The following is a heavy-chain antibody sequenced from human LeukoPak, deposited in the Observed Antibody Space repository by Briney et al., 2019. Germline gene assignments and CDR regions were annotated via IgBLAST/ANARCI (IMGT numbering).Heavy chain of an antibody. V-gene: IGHV3-30*02. CDR2: IRYDGSNK. J-gene: IGHJ3*02. Sequence: GGSLRLSCAASGFTFSSYGMHWVRQAPGKGLEWVAFIRYDGSNKYYADSVKGRFTISRDNSKNTLYLQMNSLRAEDTAVYYCAKVGVTGIPDDAFDIWGQGTMVTVSS. CDR3: AKVGVTGIPDDAFDI. CDR1: GFTFSSYG. D-gene: IGHD1-14*01.